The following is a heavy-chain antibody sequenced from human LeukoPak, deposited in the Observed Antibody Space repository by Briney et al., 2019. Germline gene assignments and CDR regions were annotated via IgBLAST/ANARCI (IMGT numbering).Heavy chain of an antibody. CDR3: ARLVVATEEYYFDY. D-gene: IGHD5-12*01. V-gene: IGHV4-31*03. CDR2: IYYSGST. CDR1: GGSISSGGYY. J-gene: IGHJ4*02. Sequence: SETLSLTCTVSGGSISSGGYYWSWIRQHPGKGLEWIGYIYYSGSTYYNPSLKSRVTISVDTSKNQFSLKLSSATAADTAVYYCARLVVATEEYYFDYWGQGTLVTVSS.